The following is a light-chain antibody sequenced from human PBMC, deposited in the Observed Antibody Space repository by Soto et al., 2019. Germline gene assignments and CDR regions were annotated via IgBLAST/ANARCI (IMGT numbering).Light chain of an antibody. J-gene: IGKJ2*01. CDR3: QQSYRTPYT. Sequence: DLQMTQSPSTLSASVGDRVTITCRASQSSGNYLNWYQQKPGKAPKLLIYDASSLQSGVPSRFSGSGSGTDFTLTISSLQPEDFATYYCQQSYRTPYTFGQGTKLEIK. V-gene: IGKV1-39*01. CDR2: DAS. CDR1: QSSGNY.